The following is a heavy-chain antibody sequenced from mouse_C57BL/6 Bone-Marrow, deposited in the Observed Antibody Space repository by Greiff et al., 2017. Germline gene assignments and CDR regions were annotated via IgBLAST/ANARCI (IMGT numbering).Heavy chain of an antibody. CDR2: IYPGGGYT. CDR1: GYTFTNYW. D-gene: IGHD2-4*01. Sequence: QVQLQQSGAELVRPGTSVKMSCKASGYTFTNYWIGWAKQRPGHGLEWIGDIYPGGGYTNYNEKFKGKATLTADKSSSTAYMQFSSLTSEDSAIYYWARGGDYDGDAMDYWGQGTSVTVSS. V-gene: IGHV1-63*01. CDR3: ARGGDYDGDAMDY. J-gene: IGHJ4*01.